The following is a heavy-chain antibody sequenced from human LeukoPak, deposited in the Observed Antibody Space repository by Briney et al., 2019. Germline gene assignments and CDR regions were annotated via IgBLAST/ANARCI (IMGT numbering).Heavy chain of an antibody. V-gene: IGHV3-21*01. CDR2: ISSSSNYI. D-gene: IGHD5-12*01. CDR3: ARAHEMRATDAFDI. CDR1: EFIFSSYS. Sequence: GGSLRLSCAVSEFIFSSYSMNWVRQAPGKGLEWVSSISSSSNYIYYVDSVKGRFTISRDNAKNSLYLQMNSLRAEDTAVYYCARAHEMRATDAFDIWGQGTMVTVSS. J-gene: IGHJ3*02.